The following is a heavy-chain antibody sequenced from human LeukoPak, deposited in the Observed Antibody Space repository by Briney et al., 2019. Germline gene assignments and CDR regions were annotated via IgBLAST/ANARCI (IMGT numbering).Heavy chain of an antibody. J-gene: IGHJ4*02. CDR1: GGSFSGYY. Sequence: KPSETLSLTCAVYGGSFSGYYWSWIRQPPGKGLEWIGEINHSGSTNYNPSLKSRVTISVDTSKNQFSLKLSSVTAADTAVYYCARGRFYYGSGSNFDYWGQGTLVTVSS. CDR3: ARGRFYYGSGSNFDY. V-gene: IGHV4-34*01. CDR2: INHSGST. D-gene: IGHD3-10*01.